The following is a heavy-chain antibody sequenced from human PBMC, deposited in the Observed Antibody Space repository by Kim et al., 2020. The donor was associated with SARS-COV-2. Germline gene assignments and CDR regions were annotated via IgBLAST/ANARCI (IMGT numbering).Heavy chain of an antibody. J-gene: IGHJ5*01. D-gene: IGHD4-17*01. CDR3: ARGTTVTRLDS. V-gene: IGHV3-30*09. CDR1: GFTFSAFT. Sequence: GGSLRLSCAASGFTFSAFTMHWLRQAPGKGLEWITLIFSDGTNKYYADSVKGRFAISRDNSNNTLYLQMSGLRPDDTATYYCARGTTVTRLDSWGQGTLVTVSS. CDR2: IFSDGTNK.